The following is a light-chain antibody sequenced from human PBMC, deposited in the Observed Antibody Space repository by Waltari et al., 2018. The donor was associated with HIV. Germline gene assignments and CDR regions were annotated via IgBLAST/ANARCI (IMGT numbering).Light chain of an antibody. Sequence: EIVMTQSPGTLSVSPGERATLSCRASQSVSSKLAWYQQKPGQAPRLLIYGASTRATGIPGRFSGSGSGTECTLTISSLQSEDSAVYYCQQYNNWPPWTFGQGTKVEIK. CDR2: GAS. CDR1: QSVSSK. V-gene: IGKV3-15*01. J-gene: IGKJ1*01. CDR3: QQYNNWPPWT.